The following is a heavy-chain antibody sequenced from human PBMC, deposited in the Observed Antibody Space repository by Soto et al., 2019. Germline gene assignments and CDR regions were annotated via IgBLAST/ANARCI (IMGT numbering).Heavy chain of an antibody. D-gene: IGHD1-26*01. CDR1: GFSFSSNS. J-gene: IGHJ4*02. CDR3: VILALGKFDF. V-gene: IGHV3-23*01. CDR2: ISDNADRI. Sequence: EVQLLESGGGLVQPGGSLRLSCAASGFSFSSNSMAWVRQAPGKGLEWVSSISDNADRIFYADSVWGRFTFSRDNSRNKLYLQMNSLRAEDTALYYCVILALGKFDFWGQGNLVIVSS.